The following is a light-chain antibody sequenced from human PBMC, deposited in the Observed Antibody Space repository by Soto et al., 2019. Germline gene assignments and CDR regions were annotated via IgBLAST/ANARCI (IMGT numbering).Light chain of an antibody. V-gene: IGKV3-20*01. Sequence: EIVLTQSPGTLSLSPGERATLSCRAGQSFSSRYLAWYHQKPGDAPRRLLIGAASRAASSTDRCFSSSGWTNFSPPISKLVPADDSVLYCQQHYNTSWSFGQGTKVDIK. CDR1: QSFSSRY. J-gene: IGKJ1*01. CDR2: GAA. CDR3: QQHYNTSWS.